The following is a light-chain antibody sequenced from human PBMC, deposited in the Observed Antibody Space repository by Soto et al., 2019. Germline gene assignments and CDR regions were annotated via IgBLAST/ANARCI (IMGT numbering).Light chain of an antibody. CDR2: EVS. V-gene: IGLV2-14*01. CDR3: SSYTSSSTYV. CDR1: SSDVGGYKY. J-gene: IGLJ1*01. Sequence: QSVLTQPASVSGSPGQSITISCTGTSSDVGGYKYVSWYQQYPDKAPKLMIYEVSNRPSGVSNRFSGSKSGNTASLTISGLQAEDEADYYRSSYTSSSTYVFGTGTKVTV.